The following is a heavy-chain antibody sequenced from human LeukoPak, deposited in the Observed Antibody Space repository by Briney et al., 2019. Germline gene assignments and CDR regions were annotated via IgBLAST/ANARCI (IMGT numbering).Heavy chain of an antibody. CDR1: GFTFSSYW. Sequence: PGGSLRLSCAASGFTFSSYWMHWVRQAPGKGLEWVAVISYDGSNKYYADSVKGRFTISRDNSKNTLYLQMNSLRPEDTAVYYCAKDFYRTRQYYYYYMDVWGNGTTVTVSS. J-gene: IGHJ6*03. CDR3: AKDFYRTRQYYYYYMDV. D-gene: IGHD1-14*01. CDR2: ISYDGSNK. V-gene: IGHV3-30*18.